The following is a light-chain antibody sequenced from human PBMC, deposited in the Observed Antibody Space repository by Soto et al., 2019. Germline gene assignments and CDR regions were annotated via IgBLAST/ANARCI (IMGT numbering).Light chain of an antibody. CDR1: LDIGTF. Sequence: DIQMTQSPSSLSASVGDRVTMSCRASLDIGTFLSWYQKKPGKAPRLLIFSAFSLQSGVSSRFSGSGSATHFTLTIRNLQPEDFATYYCQQAFSPPLIFGGGTIVDI. CDR3: QQAFSPPLI. CDR2: SAF. J-gene: IGKJ4*01. V-gene: IGKV1-39*01.